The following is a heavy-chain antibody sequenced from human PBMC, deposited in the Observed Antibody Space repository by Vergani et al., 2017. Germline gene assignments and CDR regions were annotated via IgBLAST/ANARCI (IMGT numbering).Heavy chain of an antibody. Sequence: EVQLVESGGGLVKPGGSLRLSCAASGFTFSSYSMNWVRQAPGKGLEWVSSISSSSSYIYYADSVKGRFTISRDNSKNTLYLQMNSLRAEDTAVYYCARTPLCYYDSSGYDYWGQGTLVTVSS. CDR1: GFTFSSYS. D-gene: IGHD3-22*01. V-gene: IGHV3-21*04. J-gene: IGHJ4*02. CDR2: ISSSSSYI. CDR3: ARTPLCYYDSSGYDY.